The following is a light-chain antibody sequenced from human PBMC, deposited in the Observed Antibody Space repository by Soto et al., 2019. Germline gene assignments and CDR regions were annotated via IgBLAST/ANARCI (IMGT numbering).Light chain of an antibody. CDR2: GAS. CDR1: QSISSSY. CDR3: QQYASSPRT. Sequence: EIVLTQSPGTLSLSPGERATLSSRASQSISSSYLAWYQQKPGQAPRLLMYGASSRATGIPDTFSGSGSGTDFTLTISRLEPEDFAVYYCQQYASSPRTFGRGTRVEFK. V-gene: IGKV3-20*01. J-gene: IGKJ1*01.